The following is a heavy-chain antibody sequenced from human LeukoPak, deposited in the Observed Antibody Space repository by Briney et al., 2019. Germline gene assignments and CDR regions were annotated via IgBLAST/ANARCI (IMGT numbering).Heavy chain of an antibody. Sequence: SETLSLTCTVSGDSVSGVYWSWIRQPPGKGLEWIGYVYYSGDTNYNPSLKSRVTMSLDTSKNQVSLRLSSVTAADTAVYYCARHPFATPFDYWGRGILLTVSS. V-gene: IGHV4-59*08. D-gene: IGHD2-15*01. CDR1: GDSVSGVY. CDR2: VYYSGDT. J-gene: IGHJ4*02. CDR3: ARHPFATPFDY.